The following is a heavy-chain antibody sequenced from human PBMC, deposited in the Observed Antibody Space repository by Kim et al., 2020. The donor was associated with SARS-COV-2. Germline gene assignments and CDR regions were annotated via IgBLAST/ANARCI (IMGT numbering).Heavy chain of an antibody. V-gene: IGHV4-39*01. CDR3: ARTHGRYYDYVWGSYRYEAFDI. D-gene: IGHD3-16*02. Sequence: SETLSLTCTVSGGSISSSSYYWGWIRQPPGKGLEWIGSIYYSGSTYYNPSLKSRVTIYVDTSKNQFSLKLSSVTAADTAVYYCARTHGRYYDYVWGSYRYEAFDIWGQGTMVTVSS. CDR1: GGSISSSSYY. CDR2: IYYSGST. J-gene: IGHJ3*02.